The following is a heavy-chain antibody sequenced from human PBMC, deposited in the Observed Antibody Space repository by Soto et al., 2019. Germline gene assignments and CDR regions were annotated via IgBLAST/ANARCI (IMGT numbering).Heavy chain of an antibody. J-gene: IGHJ5*02. V-gene: IGHV4-30-4*01. CDR3: ARSRLARSLDH. CDR1: GGSISSGDYS. Sequence: KASETLSLTCTVSGGSISSGDYSWSWIRQPPGKGLEWIGYIYYSGSTYYNPSLKSRATISEDTSKNQFSLKLSSVTAADTAVYYCARSRLARSLDHWGQGTLVTVSS. CDR2: IYYSGST. D-gene: IGHD6-6*01.